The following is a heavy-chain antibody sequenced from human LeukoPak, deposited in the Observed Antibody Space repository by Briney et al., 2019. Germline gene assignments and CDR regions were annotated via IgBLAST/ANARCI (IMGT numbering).Heavy chain of an antibody. CDR2: IYPGDSDT. CDR1: GYSFTSYW. J-gene: IGHJ6*03. D-gene: IGHD6-13*01. CDR3: ARPRIAAAGNVYYMDV. V-gene: IGHV5-51*01. Sequence: GESLKISCKGSGYSFTSYWIGWVRQMPGKGLERMGIIYPGDSDTRYSPSFQGQVTISVDKSISTAYLQWSSLKASDTAMYYCARPRIAAAGNVYYMDVWGKGTTVTVSS.